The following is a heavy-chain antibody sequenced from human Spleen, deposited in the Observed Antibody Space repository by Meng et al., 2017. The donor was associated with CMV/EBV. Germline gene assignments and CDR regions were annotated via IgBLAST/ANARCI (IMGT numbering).Heavy chain of an antibody. CDR1: GTFSSYT. D-gene: IGHD5-24*01. Sequence: GTFSSYTISWVRQAPGQGLEWMGRIIPILGIANYAQKFQGRVTITADRSTSTAYMELSSLRSEDTAVYYCARDSPTISYYYYYYGMDVWGQGTTVTVSS. V-gene: IGHV1-69*04. CDR2: IIPILGIA. J-gene: IGHJ6*02. CDR3: ARDSPTISYYYYYYGMDV.